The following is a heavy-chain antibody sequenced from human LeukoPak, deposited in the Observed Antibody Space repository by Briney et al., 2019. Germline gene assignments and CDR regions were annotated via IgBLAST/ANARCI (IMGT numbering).Heavy chain of an antibody. CDR2: INHSGST. D-gene: IGHD5-12*01. J-gene: IGHJ4*02. CDR3: ARAEPWIHQQIDY. CDR1: GGSFSGYF. Sequence: KSSETLSLICAVYGGSFSGYFWSWIRQPPGKGLEWIGEINHSGSTKYNPSLKDRVTISVDTSRNQFSLRLSSVTAADTAVYYCARAEPWIHQQIDYWGQGTLVSVSS. V-gene: IGHV4-34*01.